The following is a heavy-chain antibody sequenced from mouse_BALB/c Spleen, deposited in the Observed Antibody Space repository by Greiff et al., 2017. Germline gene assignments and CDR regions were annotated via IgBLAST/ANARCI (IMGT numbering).Heavy chain of an antibody. D-gene: IGHD2-4*01. CDR3: ATSLYDYDAY. Sequence: EVQLQESGPGLVKPSQSLSLTCTVTGYSITSDYAWNWIRQFPGNKLEWMGYISYSGSTSYNPSLKSRISITRDTSKNQFFLQLNSVTTEDTATYYCATSLYDYDAYWGQGTLVTVSA. CDR2: ISYSGST. J-gene: IGHJ3*01. CDR1: GYSITSDYA. V-gene: IGHV3-2*02.